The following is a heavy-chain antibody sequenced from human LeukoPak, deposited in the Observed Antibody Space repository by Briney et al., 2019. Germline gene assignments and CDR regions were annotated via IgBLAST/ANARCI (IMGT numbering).Heavy chain of an antibody. CDR1: GFTFNNYP. J-gene: IGHJ4*02. CDR3: ASTWNYLYFDY. D-gene: IGHD1-7*01. V-gene: IGHV3-23*01. Sequence: GGSLRLSCAASGFTFNNYPMAWVRQAPGKGLEWVSGISDSGDTTYYADSVKGRFTISRDNSKNTLYLQMNSRRAEDTAVYYCASTWNYLYFDYWGQGTLVTVSS. CDR2: ISDSGDTT.